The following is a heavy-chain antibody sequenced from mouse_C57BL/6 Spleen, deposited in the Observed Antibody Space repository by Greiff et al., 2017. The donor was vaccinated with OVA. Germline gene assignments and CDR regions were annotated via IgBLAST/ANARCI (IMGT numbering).Heavy chain of an antibody. V-gene: IGHV1-59*01. Sequence: QVQLQQPGAELVRPGTSVKLSCKASGYTFTSYWMHWVKQRPGQGLEWIGVIDPSDSYTNYNQKFKGKATLTVDTSSSPAYMQLSSLTSEDSSVYYCAREVYGNLNYFDYWGQGTTLTVSS. J-gene: IGHJ2*01. CDR1: GYTFTSYW. D-gene: IGHD2-1*01. CDR2: IDPSDSYT. CDR3: AREVYGNLNYFDY.